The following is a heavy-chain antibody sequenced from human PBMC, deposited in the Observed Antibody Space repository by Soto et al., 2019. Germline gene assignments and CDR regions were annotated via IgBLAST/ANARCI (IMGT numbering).Heavy chain of an antibody. Sequence: QVQLQESGPGLVKPSQTLSLTCTVSGGSISSGDYYWSWIRQPPGKGLEWIGYILYSGTTNYNPSLESRLTISVATSKNQFSLKLTSVTAADTAVYYCDRNGALDYWGRGTLVTVSS. D-gene: IGHD2-8*01. CDR3: DRNGALDY. CDR1: GGSISSGDYY. J-gene: IGHJ4*02. CDR2: ILYSGTT. V-gene: IGHV4-30-4*01.